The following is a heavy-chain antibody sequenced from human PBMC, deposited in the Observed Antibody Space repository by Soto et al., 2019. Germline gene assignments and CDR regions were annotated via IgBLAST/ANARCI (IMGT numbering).Heavy chain of an antibody. CDR3: GTVGRLGSTGASTYGMDV. Sequence: GASLKVSCKMAGYTFTDYYVHWGQQATGKGLEWMGLVDSADGETIYAEKFQGRVTMTADTSTGTAYMELTSLRSEDAAVYYCGTVGRLGSTGASTYGMDVWGQGTTVTVSS. V-gene: IGHV1-69-2*01. CDR2: VDSADGET. CDR1: GYTFTDYY. J-gene: IGHJ6*02. D-gene: IGHD1-26*01.